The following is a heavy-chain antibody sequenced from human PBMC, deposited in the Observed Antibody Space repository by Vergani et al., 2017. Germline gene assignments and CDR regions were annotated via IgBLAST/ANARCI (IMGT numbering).Heavy chain of an antibody. D-gene: IGHD3-16*02. J-gene: IGHJ4*02. CDR3: AGGMITFGGVIVGFDY. Sequence: EVQLLESGGGLVQPGGSLSLSCAASGFTFSSYAMSWVRQAPGKGLEWVSAISGSGGSTYYADSVKGRFTISRDNSKNTLCLQMNSLRAEDTAVYYCAGGMITFGGVIVGFDYWGQGTLVTVSS. CDR2: ISGSGGST. CDR1: GFTFSSYA. V-gene: IGHV3-23*01.